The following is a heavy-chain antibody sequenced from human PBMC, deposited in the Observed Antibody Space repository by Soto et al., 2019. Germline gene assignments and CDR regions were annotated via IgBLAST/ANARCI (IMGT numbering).Heavy chain of an antibody. CDR1: GGSISSYY. V-gene: IGHV4-59*08. J-gene: IGHJ4*02. CDR2: IYYSGST. D-gene: IGHD3-3*01. Sequence: SETLSLTCTVSGGSISSYYWSWIRQPPGKGLEWIGYIYYSGSTNYNPSLKSRVTISVDTSKNQFSLKLSSVTAADTAVYYCAGQYDFWSGNFDYWGQGTLVTVSS. CDR3: AGQYDFWSGNFDY.